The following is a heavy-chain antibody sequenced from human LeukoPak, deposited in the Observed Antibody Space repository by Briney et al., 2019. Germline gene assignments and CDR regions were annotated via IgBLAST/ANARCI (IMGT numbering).Heavy chain of an antibody. D-gene: IGHD3-10*01. J-gene: IGHJ4*02. CDR3: AKVGGSGSYFPDY. V-gene: IGHV3-74*01. Sequence: GGSLRLSCAASGSTLSSYWMHWVRQAPGRGLVWVSRINSDGSSISYADSVKGRFTISRDNSRNTVYLQMNSLRAEDTAVYYCAKVGGSGSYFPDYWGQGTLVTVSS. CDR1: GSTLSSYW. CDR2: INSDGSSI.